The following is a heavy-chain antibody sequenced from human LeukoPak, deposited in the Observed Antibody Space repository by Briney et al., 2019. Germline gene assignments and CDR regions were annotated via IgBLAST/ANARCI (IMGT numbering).Heavy chain of an antibody. CDR3: AAAGDYYGSGSYYD. CDR1: GGSFSGYY. V-gene: IGHV4-34*01. CDR2: INHSGST. Sequence: KTSETLSLTCAVYGGSFSGYYWSWIRQPPGKGLEWIGEINHSGSTNYNPSLKSRVTISVDTSKNQFSLKLSSVTAADTAVYYCAAAGDYYGSGSYYDWGQGTLVTVSS. D-gene: IGHD3-10*01. J-gene: IGHJ4*02.